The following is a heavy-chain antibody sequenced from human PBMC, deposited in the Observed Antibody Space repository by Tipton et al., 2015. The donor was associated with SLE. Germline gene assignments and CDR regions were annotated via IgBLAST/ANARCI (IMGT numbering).Heavy chain of an antibody. CDR2: IWYDGSNK. D-gene: IGHD3-22*01. J-gene: IGHJ4*02. CDR1: GFTFSSYA. Sequence: SLRLSCSASGFTFSSYAMHWVRQAPGKGLEWVAVIWYDGSNKYYADSVKGRSTISRDNSKNTLYLQMNSLRAEDTAVYYCARDQGMVVVVLDYWGQGTLVTVSS. V-gene: IGHV3-33*08. CDR3: ARDQGMVVVVLDY.